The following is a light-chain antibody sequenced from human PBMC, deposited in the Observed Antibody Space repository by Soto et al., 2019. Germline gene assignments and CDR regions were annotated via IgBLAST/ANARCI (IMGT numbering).Light chain of an antibody. V-gene: IGKV1-12*01. CDR3: QQASSFPPT. Sequence: QMTQSQSSVSASVGDRVTITCLASQDIISWLAWYQQKPGKAPKIMIYAASSLQGGVPSRFSGSGSGTEFTLTISSLQPEDFATYYCQQASSFPPTFGQGARLEIK. CDR1: QDIISW. CDR2: AAS. J-gene: IGKJ5*01.